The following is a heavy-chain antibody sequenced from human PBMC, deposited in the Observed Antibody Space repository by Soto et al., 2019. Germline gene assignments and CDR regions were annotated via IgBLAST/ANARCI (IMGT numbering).Heavy chain of an antibody. CDR2: INAANGDT. Sequence: QVQLVQSGAEVKKPGASVQVSCKASGYTFTSYALHWVRQARGERPEWMGWINAANGDTKYSKKFQGRVTITRATSASTGYMELSSLRSEDTAVYYCGRSVVGATGEILYNAMDVWGQGTTVTVSS. D-gene: IGHD1-26*01. CDR1: GYTFTSYA. V-gene: IGHV1-3*01. J-gene: IGHJ6*02. CDR3: GRSVVGATGEILYNAMDV.